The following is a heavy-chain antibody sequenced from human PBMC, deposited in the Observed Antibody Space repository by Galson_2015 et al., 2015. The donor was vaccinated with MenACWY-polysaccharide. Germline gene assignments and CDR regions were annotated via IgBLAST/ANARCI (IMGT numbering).Heavy chain of an antibody. D-gene: IGHD2/OR15-2a*01. V-gene: IGHV4-30-4*01. Sequence: TLSLTCAVSGGSVSGGDYYWSWIRQPPGKGLEWIGSIYYSRSTYYTPSLKTRIVISVDSSRNQYSLTLNSVTASDTAVYYCATQGTWDNSLEHWGQVTLVTVSS. CDR2: IYYSRST. J-gene: IGHJ1*01. CDR3: ATQGTWDNSLEH. CDR1: GGSVSGGDYY.